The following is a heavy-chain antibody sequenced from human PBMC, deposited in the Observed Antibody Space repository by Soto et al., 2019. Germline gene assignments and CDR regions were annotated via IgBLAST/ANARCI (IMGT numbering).Heavy chain of an antibody. D-gene: IGHD3-3*01. CDR2: ISAYNGNT. V-gene: IGHV1-18*01. J-gene: IGHJ6*02. CDR3: AKVSAYDFWSGYSSYYYYYGMDV. Sequence: ASVKVSCKASGYTFTSYGISWVRQAPGQGLEWMGWISAYNGNTNYAQKLQGRVTMTTDTSTSTAYMELRSLRSDDTAVYYCAKVSAYDFWSGYSSYYYYYGMDVWGQGTTVTVSS. CDR1: GYTFTSYG.